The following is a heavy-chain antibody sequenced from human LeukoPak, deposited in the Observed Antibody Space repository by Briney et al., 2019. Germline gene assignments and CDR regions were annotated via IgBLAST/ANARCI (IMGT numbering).Heavy chain of an antibody. J-gene: IGHJ4*02. CDR2: MYHTGTI. Sequence: SETLSLTCAVSGYSLGSGFYCGWVRQPPGKGLEWIGNMYHTGTIYYNPSLRSRLTISEDTSKSHFSLTVDSVTAADTAVYYCATGRYSGSVDYWGQGILVTVSA. CDR3: ATGRYSGSVDY. CDR1: GYSLGSGFY. D-gene: IGHD1-26*01. V-gene: IGHV4-38-2*01.